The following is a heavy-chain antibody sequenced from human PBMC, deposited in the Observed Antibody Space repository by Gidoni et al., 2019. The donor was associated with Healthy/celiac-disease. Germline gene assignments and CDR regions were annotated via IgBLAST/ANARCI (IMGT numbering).Heavy chain of an antibody. D-gene: IGHD4-17*01. Sequence: QVQLQQCGAGLLKPSETLSLTCDVYGGSFSGYYWSWIRKPPGKGLEWIGAINHSGSTKYNPSLKSRVTISVDTSKNQFSLKLSSVTAADTAVYYCARDRKTTVTTRPYYYYGMDVWGQGTTVTVSS. CDR2: INHSGST. V-gene: IGHV4-34*01. CDR1: GGSFSGYY. CDR3: ARDRKTTVTTRPYYYYGMDV. J-gene: IGHJ6*02.